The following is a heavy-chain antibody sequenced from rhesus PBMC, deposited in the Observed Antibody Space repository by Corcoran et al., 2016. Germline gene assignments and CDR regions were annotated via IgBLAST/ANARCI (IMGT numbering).Heavy chain of an antibody. J-gene: IGHJ4*01. V-gene: IGHV3S5*01. CDR1: GFTFSSYG. CDR3: ARDSGS. Sequence: EVQLVETGGGLVQPGGSLKLSCAASGFTFSSYGMNWVRQAPGKGLDWVSAIKSGGDSTYYADSVKGRFTISRDNSKNTLSLQMNSLRAEDTAVYYCARDSGSWGQGVLVTVSS. D-gene: IGHD6-25*01. CDR2: IKSGGDST.